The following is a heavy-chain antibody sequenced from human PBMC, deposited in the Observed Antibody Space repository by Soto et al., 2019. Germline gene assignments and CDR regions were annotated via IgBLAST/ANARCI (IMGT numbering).Heavy chain of an antibody. CDR3: ARVHSSGWFKVDY. V-gene: IGHV3-7*01. CDR2: IRNDGSEK. Sequence: GGSLRLSCAAAGLTFSSYWMSWVRQAPGKGLEWVSNIRNDGSEKNYADSVRGRFTISRDNAKNSLYLQMNSLRNEDTAVYYCARVHSSGWFKVDYWGQGTLVTVSS. J-gene: IGHJ4*02. CDR1: GLTFSSYW. D-gene: IGHD6-19*01.